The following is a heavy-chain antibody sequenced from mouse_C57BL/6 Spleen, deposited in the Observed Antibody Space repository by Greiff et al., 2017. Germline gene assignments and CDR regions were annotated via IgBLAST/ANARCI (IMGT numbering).Heavy chain of an antibody. Sequence: EVLLVESGGGLVKPGGSLKLSCAASGFTFSSSAMSWVRQTPEKRLEWVAPISDGGGYTSYPGNVKGRFTLSRDNAKNNLYLQMSHLKSEDTAMYYWARDHGSRYGYFDVWGTGTTVTVSS. CDR2: ISDGGGYT. V-gene: IGHV5-4*01. CDR1: GFTFSSSA. CDR3: ARDHGSRYGYFDV. J-gene: IGHJ1*03. D-gene: IGHD1-1*01.